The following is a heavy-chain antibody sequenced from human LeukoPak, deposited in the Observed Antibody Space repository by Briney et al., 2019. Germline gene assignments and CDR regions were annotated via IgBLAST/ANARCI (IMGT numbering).Heavy chain of an antibody. D-gene: IGHD3-22*01. CDR1: DRSITNYY. CDR2: IYYSGTT. V-gene: IGHV4-59*08. CDR3: ASLTFFHDSSGSAFGN. Sequence: SETLSLTCNVSDRSITNYYWSRLRQPPGKGLEWLGYIYYSGTTNYNPSLKSRVTMSIDMSKNQFSLRLNSVTAADTAFYDCASLTFFHDSSGSAFGNWGQGTLVTVSS. J-gene: IGHJ4*02.